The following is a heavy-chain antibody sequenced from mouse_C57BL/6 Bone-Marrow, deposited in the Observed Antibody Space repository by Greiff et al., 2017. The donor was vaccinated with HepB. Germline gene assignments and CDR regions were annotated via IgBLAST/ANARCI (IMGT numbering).Heavy chain of an antibody. V-gene: IGHV5-4*01. CDR1: GFTFSSYA. CDR2: ISDGGSYT. D-gene: IGHD1-1*01. J-gene: IGHJ2*01. Sequence: EVQVVESGGGLVKPGGSLKLSCAASGFTFSSYAMSWVRQTPEKRLEWVATISDGGSYTYYPDNVKGRVTISRDNAKNNLYLQMSHLKSEDTAMYYCARDTTVVSWYYFDYWGQGTTLTVSS. CDR3: ARDTTVVSWYYFDY.